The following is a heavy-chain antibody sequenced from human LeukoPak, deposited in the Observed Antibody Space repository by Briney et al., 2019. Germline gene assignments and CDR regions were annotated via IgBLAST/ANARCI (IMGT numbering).Heavy chain of an antibody. D-gene: IGHD4-17*01. CDR1: GGSISSSSYY. CDR3: ARHTRLYGDYFWFDP. Sequence: SETLSLTCTVSGGSISSSSYYWGWIRQPPGKGLEWIGSIYYSGSTYYNPSLKSRVTMSVDTSKNQFSLKLSSVTAADTAVYYCARHTRLYGDYFWFDPWGQGTLVTVSS. J-gene: IGHJ5*02. V-gene: IGHV4-39*01. CDR2: IYYSGST.